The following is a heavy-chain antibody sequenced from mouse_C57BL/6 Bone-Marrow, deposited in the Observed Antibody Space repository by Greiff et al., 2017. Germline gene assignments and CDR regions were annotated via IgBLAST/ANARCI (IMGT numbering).Heavy chain of an antibody. J-gene: IGHJ2*01. CDR2: IYPGSGST. CDR1: GYTFTSYW. D-gene: IGHD4-1*01. CDR3: ASRTGTRPYFDY. V-gene: IGHV1-55*01. Sequence: QVQLQQPGAELVKPGASVKMSCKASGYTFTSYWITWVKQRPGQGLEWIGDIYPGSGSTNYNEKFKGKATLTVDKSSSTAYMLLSSLTSEDSAVYFCASRTGTRPYFDYWGQGTTLTVSS.